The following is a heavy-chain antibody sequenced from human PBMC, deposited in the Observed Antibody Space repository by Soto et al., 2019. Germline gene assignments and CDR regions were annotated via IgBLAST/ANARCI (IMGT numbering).Heavy chain of an antibody. CDR1: GFSLSTSGVG. J-gene: IGHJ4*01. CDR3: AHDQVATMDYYFDY. Sequence: QITLKESGPTLVKPTQTLTLTCTFSGFSLSTSGVGVGWIRQPPGKALEWLALIYWDDDKRYSPSLKSRLTITKDTSKNQVVLTMTNMDPVYTATYYCAHDQVATMDYYFDYWGHGTLVTVSS. D-gene: IGHD5-12*01. CDR2: IYWDDDK. V-gene: IGHV2-5*02.